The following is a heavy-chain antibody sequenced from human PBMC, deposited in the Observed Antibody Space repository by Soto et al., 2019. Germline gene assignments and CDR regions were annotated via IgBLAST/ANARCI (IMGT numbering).Heavy chain of an antibody. CDR2: IYYSGST. J-gene: IGHJ5*02. CDR3: ARVIYCSGGSCRGPAWFDP. V-gene: IGHV4-59*01. D-gene: IGHD2-15*01. Sequence: SETLSLTCTVSGGPISSYYWSWIRQPPGKGLEWIGYIYYSGSTNYNPSLKSRVTISVDTSKNQFSLKLSSVTAADTAVYYCARVIYCSGGSCRGPAWFDPWGQGTLVTVSS. CDR1: GGPISSYY.